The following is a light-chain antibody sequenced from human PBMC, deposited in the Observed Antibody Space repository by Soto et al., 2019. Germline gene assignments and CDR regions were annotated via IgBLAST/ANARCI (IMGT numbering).Light chain of an antibody. V-gene: IGKV1-33*01. CDR1: QDISKY. Sequence: EIQMTQSPSSLSASVGDRVTITCQASQDISKYLSWYQQKPGRAPELLIYEASNLEAGVPSRFSGSGSGTDFTFTISSLQPEDIATYYCQQYDNVPLTFGGGTKVDIK. CDR3: QQYDNVPLT. CDR2: EAS. J-gene: IGKJ4*01.